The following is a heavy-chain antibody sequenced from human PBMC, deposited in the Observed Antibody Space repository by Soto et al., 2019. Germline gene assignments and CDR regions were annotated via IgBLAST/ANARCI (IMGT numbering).Heavy chain of an antibody. CDR1: GGTFSSYA. V-gene: IGHV1-69*13. CDR2: IIPIFGTA. CDR3: ARALNYYDSSGSPFDY. Sequence: SVKVSCKASGGTFSSYAISWVRQAPGQGLEWMGGIIPIFGTANYAQKFQGRVTITADESTSTAYMELSSLRSEDTAVYYCARALNYYDSSGSPFDYWGQGTLVTVSS. J-gene: IGHJ4*02. D-gene: IGHD3-22*01.